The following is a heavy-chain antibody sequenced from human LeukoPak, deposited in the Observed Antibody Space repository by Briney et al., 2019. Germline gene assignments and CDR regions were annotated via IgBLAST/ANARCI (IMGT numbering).Heavy chain of an antibody. Sequence: SETLSLTCTVSGGSISSYYWSWIRQPPGKGLEWIGYIYYSGSTNYNPSLKSRVTISVDTSKNQFSLKLSSVTAADTAVYYCARESIAVAGTIDAFDIWGQGTVVTVSS. D-gene: IGHD6-19*01. CDR3: ARESIAVAGTIDAFDI. J-gene: IGHJ3*02. V-gene: IGHV4-59*12. CDR2: IYYSGST. CDR1: GGSISSYY.